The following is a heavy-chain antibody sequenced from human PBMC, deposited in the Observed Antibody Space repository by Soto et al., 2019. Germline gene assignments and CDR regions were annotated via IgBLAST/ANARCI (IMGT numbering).Heavy chain of an antibody. CDR3: ARGPTDYYDNSGNYFLDY. D-gene: IGHD3-22*01. CDR1: GYTFTTYG. V-gene: IGHV1-18*01. Sequence: QDQLVQSGAEVKKPGASVKVSCKASGYTFTTYGMSWVRQAPGQGLDWMGWISTYNGNTKYAERLQGRVTMTTDTTTRTAYMELRSLRSDDTAVYYCARGPTDYYDNSGNYFLDYWGQGTLVTVSS. CDR2: ISTYNGNT. J-gene: IGHJ4*02.